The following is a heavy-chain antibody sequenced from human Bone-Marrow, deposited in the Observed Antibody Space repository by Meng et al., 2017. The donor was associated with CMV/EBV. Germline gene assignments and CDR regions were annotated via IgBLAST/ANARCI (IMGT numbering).Heavy chain of an antibody. Sequence: FSLSTGGVGVGWIRQPPGKALEWLALIYWDDDKRYSPSLRSRLTITKDTSKNQVVLTMTNMDPVDTGTYYCAHRLGGNNWNTGHFDYWGQGTLVTVFS. V-gene: IGHV2-5*02. CDR3: AHRLGGNNWNTGHFDY. CDR1: FSLSTGGVG. CDR2: IYWDDDK. J-gene: IGHJ4*02. D-gene: IGHD1/OR15-1a*01.